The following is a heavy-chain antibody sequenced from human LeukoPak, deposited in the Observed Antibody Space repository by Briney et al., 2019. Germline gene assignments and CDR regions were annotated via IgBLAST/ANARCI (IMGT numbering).Heavy chain of an antibody. D-gene: IGHD2-15*01. J-gene: IGHJ4*02. CDR1: GFTLSGNW. CDR3: ARRDNYDY. CDR2: INSDGSST. Sequence: PGGSLRLSCAASGFTLSGNWMHWVRQAQGTGLVWVSRINSDGSSTSYADSVKGRFTISRDNAKNTLYLQMNSLRAEDTAVYYCARRDNYDYWGQGTLVTVSS. V-gene: IGHV3-74*01.